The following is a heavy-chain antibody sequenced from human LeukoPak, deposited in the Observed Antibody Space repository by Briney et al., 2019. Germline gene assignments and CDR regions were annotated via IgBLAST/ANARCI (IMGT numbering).Heavy chain of an antibody. D-gene: IGHD6-19*01. Sequence: PGGSLRLSGAASGFTFSSYAMHWVRQAPGKGLEWVAVISYDGSNKYYADSVKGRFTISRDNPKNTLYLQMNSLRAEDTAVYYCARDIAVAGGFDYWGQGTLVTVSS. CDR3: ARDIAVAGGFDY. CDR1: GFTFSSYA. CDR2: ISYDGSNK. J-gene: IGHJ4*02. V-gene: IGHV3-30*04.